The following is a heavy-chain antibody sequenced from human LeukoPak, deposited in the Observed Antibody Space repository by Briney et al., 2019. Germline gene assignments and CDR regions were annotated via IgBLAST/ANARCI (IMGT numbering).Heavy chain of an antibody. V-gene: IGHV1-18*01. CDR3: ARGVLRFLEWLSYFDY. CDR1: GYTFTSYG. J-gene: IGHJ4*02. CDR2: ISAYNGNT. D-gene: IGHD3-3*01. Sequence: SVKVSCKASGYTFTSYGISWVRQAPGQGLEWMGWISAYNGNTNYAQKLQGRVTMTTDTSTSTAYMELRSLRSDDTAVYYCARGVLRFLEWLSYFDYWGQGTLVTVSS.